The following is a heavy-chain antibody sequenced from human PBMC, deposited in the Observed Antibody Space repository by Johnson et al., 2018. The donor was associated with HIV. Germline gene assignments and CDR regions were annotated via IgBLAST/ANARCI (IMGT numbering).Heavy chain of an antibody. CDR2: IIGDESIT. Sequence: VQLVESGGGVVQPGRSLRLSCAASGFTFSSYAMHWVRQAPGKGLVWVSHIIGDESITNYADSVKGRFTISRDNAKNTLYLQMNSLRAEDTAVYYCAREAGAGGAFDIWGQGTMVTVSS. D-gene: IGHD3-16*01. CDR1: GFTFSSYA. V-gene: IGHV3-74*01. CDR3: AREAGAGGAFDI. J-gene: IGHJ3*02.